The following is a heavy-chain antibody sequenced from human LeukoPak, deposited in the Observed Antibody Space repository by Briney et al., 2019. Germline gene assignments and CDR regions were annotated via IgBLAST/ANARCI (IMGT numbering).Heavy chain of an antibody. D-gene: IGHD5-18*01. CDR3: ARDGGYGYGSDY. V-gene: IGHV3-23*01. CDR2: ISGSGGST. J-gene: IGHJ4*02. Sequence: GGSLRLSCAASGLTFINYAMSWVRQTPGKGLEWVSGISGSGGSTYYADSVKGRFTISRDNTKNSLYLQMNSLRAEDTAVYYCARDGGYGYGSDYWGQGTLVTVSS. CDR1: GLTFINYA.